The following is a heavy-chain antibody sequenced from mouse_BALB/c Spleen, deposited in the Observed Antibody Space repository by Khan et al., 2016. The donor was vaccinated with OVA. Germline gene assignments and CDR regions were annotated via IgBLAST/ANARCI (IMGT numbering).Heavy chain of an antibody. CDR1: GFTFSSYS. V-gene: IGHV5-6*01. Sequence: EVELVESGGDLVKPGGSLKLSCAASGFTFSSYSMSWVRQTPDKRLEWVATISSGGDYTYYPDSVKGRFTISRDNAKNTLYLQMSSLKSEDTAMYYCASHVTGSFAYWGQGTLGTVSA. CDR2: ISSGGDYT. J-gene: IGHJ3*01. D-gene: IGHD4-1*01. CDR3: ASHVTGSFAY.